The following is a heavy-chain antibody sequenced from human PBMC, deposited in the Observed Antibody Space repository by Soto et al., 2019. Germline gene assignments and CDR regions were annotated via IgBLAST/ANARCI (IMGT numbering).Heavy chain of an antibody. CDR3: AKDLAAGTEPRWFDP. D-gene: IGHD6-13*01. CDR2: ISGSGGST. CDR1: GFTFSSYA. V-gene: IGHV3-23*01. Sequence: GGSLRLSCAASGFTFSSYAMSWVRQAPGKGLEWVSAISGSGGSTYYADSVKGRFTISRDNSKNTLYLQMNSLRAEDTAVYYCAKDLAAGTEPRWFDPWGQGTLVTVSS. J-gene: IGHJ5*02.